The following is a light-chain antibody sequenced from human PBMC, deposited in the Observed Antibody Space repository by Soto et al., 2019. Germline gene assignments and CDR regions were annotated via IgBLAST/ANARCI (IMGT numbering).Light chain of an antibody. CDR1: SSNIGNNY. V-gene: IGLV1-51*01. Sequence: QSVLTQPPSVSAAPGQKVTISCSGSSSNIGNNYVSWYQQLPGTAPKRLIFDNDKRPPGIPGRFSGSKSGTSATLGITGLQTGDEADYYCGTWDSSLSAVVFGGGTQLTVL. CDR3: GTWDSSLSAVV. CDR2: DND. J-gene: IGLJ2*01.